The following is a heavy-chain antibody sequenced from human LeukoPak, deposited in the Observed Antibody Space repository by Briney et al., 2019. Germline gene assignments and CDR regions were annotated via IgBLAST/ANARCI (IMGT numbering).Heavy chain of an antibody. V-gene: IGHV3-48*01. CDR3: ARSDYDFWSGYYAFDY. CDR2: ISSSSSTI. J-gene: IGHJ4*02. CDR1: GFTFSSYS. D-gene: IGHD3-3*01. Sequence: PGGSLRLSCAASGFTFSSYSMNWVRQAPGKGLEWVSYISSSSSTIYYADSVEGRFTISRDNAKNSLYLQMNSLRAEDTAVYYCARSDYDFWSGYYAFDYWGQGTLVTVSS.